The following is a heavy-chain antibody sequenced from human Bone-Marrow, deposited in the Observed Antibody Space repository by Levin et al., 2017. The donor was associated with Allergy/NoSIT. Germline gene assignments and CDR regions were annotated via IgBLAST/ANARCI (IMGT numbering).Heavy chain of an antibody. CDR2: ISGYGTKA. J-gene: IGHJ6*02. D-gene: IGHD2-2*01. CDR1: GFSFSKYA. CDR3: AKVGYCSSPSCYSYYYYGMDV. Sequence: PGGSLRLSCVASGFSFSKYAMSWVRQAPGKGLEWVSGISGYGTKAYYADSVKGRFSISRDNSENTLYLQMNTLRADDTAVYYCAKVGYCSSPSCYSYYYYGMDVWGQGTTVTVSS. V-gene: IGHV3-23*01.